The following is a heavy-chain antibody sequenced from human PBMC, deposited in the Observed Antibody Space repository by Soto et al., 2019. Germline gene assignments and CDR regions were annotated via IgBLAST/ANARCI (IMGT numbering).Heavy chain of an antibody. J-gene: IGHJ5*02. CDR2: ISPNNGNT. Sequence: QVELVQSGAEVKKPGASVKVSCKASGYTFTTYGISWVRQAPGQGLEWMGWISPNNGNTDYAQKFQGRVTLTTDTSTSTVYMEVRSLRSADTAVYYCAREGYTGYAESWGQGTLVTVSS. D-gene: IGHD5-12*01. CDR3: AREGYTGYAES. V-gene: IGHV1-18*01. CDR1: GYTFTTYG.